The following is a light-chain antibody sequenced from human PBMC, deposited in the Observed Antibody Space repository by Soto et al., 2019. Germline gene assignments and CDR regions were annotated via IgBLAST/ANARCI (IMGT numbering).Light chain of an antibody. V-gene: IGKV3-15*01. Sequence: DIVMTQSPATLSVSPGDRATLTCRASQSVSSNLAWYQQKPGQAPRLLIYAASTRATGIPARFSGSGSGTEFTLTISSLQSEDFAVYYCQQYNNWPYTFGQGTKLEIK. CDR1: QSVSSN. CDR2: AAS. J-gene: IGKJ2*01. CDR3: QQYNNWPYT.